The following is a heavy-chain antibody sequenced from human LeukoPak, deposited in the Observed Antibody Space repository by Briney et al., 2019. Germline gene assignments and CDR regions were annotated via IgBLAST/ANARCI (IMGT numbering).Heavy chain of an antibody. CDR3: ARWNPTSGNWPIFDY. V-gene: IGHV3-48*01. D-gene: IGHD1-1*01. CDR2: ISTSSSPI. CDR1: GFTFSSYA. J-gene: IGHJ4*02. Sequence: GGSLRLSCAASGFTFSSYAMNWVRQAPGKGLEWVPYISTSSSPIYYADSVKGRFTISRDNAKNSLYLQMNSLRAEDTAVYYCARWNPTSGNWPIFDYWGQGTLVTVSS.